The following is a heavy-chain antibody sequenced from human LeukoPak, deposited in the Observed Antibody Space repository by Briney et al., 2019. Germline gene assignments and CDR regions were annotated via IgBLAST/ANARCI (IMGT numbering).Heavy chain of an antibody. Sequence: ASVKVSCKASGYTFTGYYMHWVRQAPGQGLEWMGRINPNSGGTNYAQKFQGRVTMTRDTSISTAYMELSRLRSDDTAVYYCARGGRRAGYNFAYYYGMDVWGQGTTVTVSS. J-gene: IGHJ6*02. V-gene: IGHV1-2*06. D-gene: IGHD5-24*01. CDR2: INPNSGGT. CDR1: GYTFTGYY. CDR3: ARGGRRAGYNFAYYYGMDV.